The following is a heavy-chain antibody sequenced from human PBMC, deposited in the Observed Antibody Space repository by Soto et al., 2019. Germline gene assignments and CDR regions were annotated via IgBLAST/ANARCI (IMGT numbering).Heavy chain of an antibody. CDR2: INHSGST. J-gene: IGHJ4*02. CDR1: GGSFSGYY. CDR3: ARGGIRVSLRGITMIVGTRTPFDY. V-gene: IGHV4-34*01. D-gene: IGHD3-22*01. Sequence: QVQLQQWGAGLLKPSETLSLTCAVYGGSFSGYYWSWIRQPPGKGLEWIGEINHSGSTNYNPSLKSRVTISVDTAKNQFSLKLSSVTAADTAVYYCARGGIRVSLRGITMIVGTRTPFDYWGQGTLVTVSS.